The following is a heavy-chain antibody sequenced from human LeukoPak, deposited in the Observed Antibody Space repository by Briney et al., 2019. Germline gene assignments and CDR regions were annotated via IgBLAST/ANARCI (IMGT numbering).Heavy chain of an antibody. D-gene: IGHD3-3*01. CDR3: ARGEYYDFWSGYLSSYSMDV. J-gene: IGHJ6*03. CDR1: EYTFTGYY. V-gene: IGHV1-2*02. Sequence: ASVKVSCKASEYTFTGYYMHWVRQAPGQGLEWMGWINPNSGGTNYAQKFQGRVTMTRDTSISTAYMELSRLRSDDTAVYYCARGEYYDFWSGYLSSYSMDVWGKGTTVTVSS. CDR2: INPNSGGT.